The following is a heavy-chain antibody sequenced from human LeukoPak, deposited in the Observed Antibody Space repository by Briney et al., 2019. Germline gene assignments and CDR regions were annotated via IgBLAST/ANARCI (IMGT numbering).Heavy chain of an antibody. V-gene: IGHV4-59*01. D-gene: IGHD3-22*01. CDR3: ARDSGYYDSSDYYYVHFDY. Sequence: LSETLSLTCTVSGGSINSYYWSWIRQPPGKGLEWIGYIYYSGSTNYNPSLKSRVTISVDTSKNQFSLTLNSVTAADTAVYYCARDSGYYDSSDYYYVHFDYWGQGTLVTVSS. J-gene: IGHJ4*02. CDR2: IYYSGST. CDR1: GGSINSYY.